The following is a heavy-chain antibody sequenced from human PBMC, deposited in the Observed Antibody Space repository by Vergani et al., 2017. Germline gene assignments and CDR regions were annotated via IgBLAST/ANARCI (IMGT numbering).Heavy chain of an antibody. CDR1: GGSFSGYY. V-gene: IGHV4-34*01. CDR3: ARGRSSYYGSGSYLNYGRDV. D-gene: IGHD3-10*01. Sequence: QVQLQQWGAGLLKPSETLSLTCAVYGGSFSGYYWSWIRQPPGKGLEWIGEINHSGSTNYNPSLKSRVTRSVDTSKNHFSLKLSSVTAADTAVYYCARGRSSYYGSGSYLNYGRDVWGKGP. CDR2: INHSGST. J-gene: IGHJ6*01.